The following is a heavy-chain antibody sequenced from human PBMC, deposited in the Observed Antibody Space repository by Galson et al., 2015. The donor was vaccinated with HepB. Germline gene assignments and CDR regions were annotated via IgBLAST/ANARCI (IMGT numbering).Heavy chain of an antibody. CDR1: GFTFSDYY. D-gene: IGHD6-13*01. J-gene: IGHJ4*02. V-gene: IGHV3-11*06. CDR2: ISSSSSYT. CDR3: ARTYSSSWRIDY. Sequence: SLRLSCAASGFTFSDYYMSWIRQAPGKGLEWVSYISSSSSYTNYADSVKGRFTISRDNAKNSLYLQMNSLRAEDTAVYYCARTYSSSWRIDYWGQGTLVTVSS.